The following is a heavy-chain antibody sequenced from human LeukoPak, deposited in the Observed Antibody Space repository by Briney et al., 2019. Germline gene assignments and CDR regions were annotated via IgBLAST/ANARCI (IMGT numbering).Heavy chain of an antibody. Sequence: GGSLRLSCVGSGFTFSDAWMSWVRQSPGKGLEWVGRIKSKSDGGTIDYAAPVKGRFTISRDDSRNTLYLQMNSLKTEDTAVYYCTTRRQDGWWGQGTLVTVS. CDR3: TTRRQDGW. CDR2: IKSKSDGGTI. D-gene: IGHD2-15*01. J-gene: IGHJ4*02. CDR1: GFTFSDAW. V-gene: IGHV3-15*01.